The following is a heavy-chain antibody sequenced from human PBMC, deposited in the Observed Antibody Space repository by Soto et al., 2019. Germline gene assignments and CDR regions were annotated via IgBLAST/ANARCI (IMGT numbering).Heavy chain of an antibody. CDR1: GYTFTSYD. CDR3: AKGALAGAGGYYYYGMDV. D-gene: IGHD6-19*01. J-gene: IGHJ6*02. CDR2: MNPNSGNT. Sequence: EASVKVSCKASGYTFTSYDINWVRQATGQGLEWMGWMNPNSGNTGYAQKFQGRVTMTRNTSISTAYMELSSLRSEDTAVYYCAKGALAGAGGYYYYGMDVWGQGTTVTVSS. V-gene: IGHV1-8*01.